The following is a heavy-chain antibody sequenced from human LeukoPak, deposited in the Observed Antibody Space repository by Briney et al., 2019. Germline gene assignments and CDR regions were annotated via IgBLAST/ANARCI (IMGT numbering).Heavy chain of an antibody. D-gene: IGHD6-19*01. Sequence: PSETLSLTCAVYGGSFSGYYWSWIRQPPGKGLEWIGEINHSGSTNYNPSLKSRVTISVDTSKNQFSLKLSSVTAADTAVYYCARGSLAVAGPPTIFWGQGTLVTVSS. J-gene: IGHJ4*02. V-gene: IGHV4-34*01. CDR1: GGSFSGYY. CDR2: INHSGST. CDR3: ARGSLAVAGPPTIF.